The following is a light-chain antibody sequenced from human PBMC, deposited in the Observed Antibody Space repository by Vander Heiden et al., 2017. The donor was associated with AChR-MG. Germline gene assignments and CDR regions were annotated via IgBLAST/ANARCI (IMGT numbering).Light chain of an antibody. V-gene: IGLV2-14*01. J-gene: IGLJ2*01. CDR1: SSDVGGYHY. CDR2: EVS. CDR3: SSYTSSSTQVV. Sequence: QSALTQPASVSGSPGQSITISCTGTSSDVGGYHYVSWYQQHPGKAPKLMIYEVSNRPSGVSNRFSGSKSGNTASLTISGLQAEDEAYYYCSSYTSSSTQVVFGGGTKLT.